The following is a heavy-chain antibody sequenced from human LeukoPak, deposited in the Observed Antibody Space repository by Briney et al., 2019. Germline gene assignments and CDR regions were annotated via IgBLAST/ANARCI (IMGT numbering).Heavy chain of an antibody. D-gene: IGHD6-19*01. Sequence: GGSLRLSCAASGFGISGFAMTWVRQAPGKGLEWVSSIGSDEKTHYSESARGRITISRDNAKSSLYLQMNSLRAEDTAVYYCATDGQSSGWYGFDYWGQGTLVTVSS. CDR1: GFGISGFA. CDR3: ATDGQSSGWYGFDY. J-gene: IGHJ4*02. CDR2: IGSDEKT. V-gene: IGHV3-69-1*01.